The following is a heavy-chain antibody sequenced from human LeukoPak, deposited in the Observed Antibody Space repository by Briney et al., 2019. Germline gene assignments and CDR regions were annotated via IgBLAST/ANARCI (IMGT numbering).Heavy chain of an antibody. CDR3: ARGTGNWNYRV. Sequence: SETLSLTRTVSGGSISSGGYYWSWIRQPPGKGLEWIGYIYHSGSTNYNPSLKSRVTISVDRSNNQFSLKLSSVTTADTAVYYCARGTGNWNYRVWGQGTLVTVSA. D-gene: IGHD1-7*01. V-gene: IGHV4-61*08. CDR2: IYHSGST. J-gene: IGHJ4*02. CDR1: GGSISSGGYY.